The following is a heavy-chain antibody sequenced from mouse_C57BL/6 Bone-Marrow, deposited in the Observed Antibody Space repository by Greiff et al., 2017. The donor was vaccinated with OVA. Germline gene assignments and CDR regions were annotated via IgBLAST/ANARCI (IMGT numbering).Heavy chain of an antibody. CDR2: INYDGSST. J-gene: IGHJ4*01. Sequence: EVQLVESEGGLVQPGSSMKLSCTASGFTFSDYYMAWVRQVPEKGLEWVANINYDGSSTYYLDSLKSRFIISRDNAKNILYLQMSSLKSEDTATYYCAREGAYYSNYNAMDDWGQGTSVTVSS. V-gene: IGHV5-16*01. D-gene: IGHD2-5*01. CDR1: GFTFSDYY. CDR3: AREGAYYSNYNAMDD.